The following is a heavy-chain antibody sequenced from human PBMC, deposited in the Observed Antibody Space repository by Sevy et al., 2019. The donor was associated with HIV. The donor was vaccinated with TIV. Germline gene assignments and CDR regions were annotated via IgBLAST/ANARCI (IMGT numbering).Heavy chain of an antibody. CDR1: GDSISNDY. V-gene: IGHV4-59*01. D-gene: IGHD5-18*01. CDR2: IYYSGNT. J-gene: IGHJ4*02. CDR3: ARGTFSYGYWREFDY. Sequence: SETLSLTCTVSGDSISNDYWSWIRQPPGKGLEWIGYIYYSGNTNYNPSLKSRVTISLDTSKNQFSVKLSSGTAADTAVYYCARGTFSYGYWREFDYWGQGTLVTVSS.